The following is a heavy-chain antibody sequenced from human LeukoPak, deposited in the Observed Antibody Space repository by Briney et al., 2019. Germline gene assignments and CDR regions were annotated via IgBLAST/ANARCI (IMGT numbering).Heavy chain of an antibody. D-gene: IGHD5-24*01. V-gene: IGHV1-2*02. CDR3: AREGDGYNYDTLGGYSY. Sequence: GASVKVSCKASGYTFTGYYMHWVRQAPGQGLEWMGWINPNSGGTNYAQKFQGRVTITADKSTSTAYMELSSLRSEDTAVYYCAREGDGYNYDTLGGYSYWGQGTLVTVSS. CDR2: INPNSGGT. J-gene: IGHJ4*02. CDR1: GYTFTGYY.